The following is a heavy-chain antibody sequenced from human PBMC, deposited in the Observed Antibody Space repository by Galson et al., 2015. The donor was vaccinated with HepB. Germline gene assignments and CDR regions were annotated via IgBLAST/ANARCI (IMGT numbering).Heavy chain of an antibody. J-gene: IGHJ3*02. D-gene: IGHD2-2*01. Sequence: SLRLSCAASGFTFSSYGMHWVRQAPGRGLEWVAVISYDGSNKYYADSVKGRFTISRDNAKNTLYLQMNSLRAEDTAVYYCGPNGVPAAMSAFDIWGEGTMVTVSS. CDR1: GFTFSSYG. V-gene: IGHV3-30*03. CDR2: ISYDGSNK. CDR3: GPNGVPAAMSAFDI.